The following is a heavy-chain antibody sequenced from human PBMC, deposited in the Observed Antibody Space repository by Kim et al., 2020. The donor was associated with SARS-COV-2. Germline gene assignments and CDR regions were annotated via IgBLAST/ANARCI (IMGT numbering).Heavy chain of an antibody. V-gene: IGHV3-43*02. Sequence: GGSLRLSCAASGFTFDDYAMHWVRQAPGKGLEWVSLISGDGGSTYYADSVKGRFTISRDNSKNSLYLQMNSLRTEDTALYYCAKDTRPSRYSSRGPVDPWGQGTLVTVSS. J-gene: IGHJ5*02. D-gene: IGHD6-13*01. CDR3: AKDTRPSRYSSRGPVDP. CDR1: GFTFDDYA. CDR2: ISGDGGST.